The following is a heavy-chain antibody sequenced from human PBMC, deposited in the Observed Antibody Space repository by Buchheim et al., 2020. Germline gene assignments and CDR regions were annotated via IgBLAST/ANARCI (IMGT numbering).Heavy chain of an antibody. Sequence: QVQLQESGPGLVKPSGTLSLTCAVSGGSISSSNWWSWVRQPPGKGLEWIGEINHSGSINYNPSLQSRVTISVDTSKNQSSLKLSSVTAADTAVYYCARVLSVVVPAAMRSLVGYYYYYGMDVWGQGTT. J-gene: IGHJ6*02. CDR3: ARVLSVVVPAAMRSLVGYYYYYGMDV. V-gene: IGHV4-4*02. D-gene: IGHD2-2*01. CDR1: GGSISSSNW. CDR2: INHSGSI.